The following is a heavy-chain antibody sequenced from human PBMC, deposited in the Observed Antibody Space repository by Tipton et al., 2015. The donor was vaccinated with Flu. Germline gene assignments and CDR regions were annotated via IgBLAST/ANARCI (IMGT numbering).Heavy chain of an antibody. V-gene: IGHV4-59*05. J-gene: IGHJ4*02. CDR3: ARLSYYDVDLKNFYFDY. CDR1: GYSISGYS. D-gene: IGHD3-10*02. CDR2: MYYGGST. Sequence: GLVKPSETLSLRCTVSGYSISGYSWSWIRQPPGKGLELIGIMYYGGSTSYTPSLKSRVAISVDTSTNQFSLKLSSVTAADTSVYYCARLSYYDVDLKNFYFDYWGQGALVTVSS.